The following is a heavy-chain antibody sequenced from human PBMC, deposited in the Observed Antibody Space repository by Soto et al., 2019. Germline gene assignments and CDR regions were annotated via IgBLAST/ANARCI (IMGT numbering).Heavy chain of an antibody. Sequence: GGSLRLSCAASGFTFSSYAMSWVRQAPGKGLEWVSAISGSGGSTYYADSVKGRFTISRDNSKNTLYLQMNSLRAEDTAVFYCANIGYLYDSSGYYLEYFQHWGQGTLVTVSS. CDR2: ISGSGGST. CDR1: GFTFSSYA. D-gene: IGHD3-22*01. J-gene: IGHJ1*01. V-gene: IGHV3-23*01. CDR3: ANIGYLYDSSGYYLEYFQH.